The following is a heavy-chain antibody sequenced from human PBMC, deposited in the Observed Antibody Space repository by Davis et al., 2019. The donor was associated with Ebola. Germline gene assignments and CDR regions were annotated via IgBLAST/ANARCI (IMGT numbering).Heavy chain of an antibody. CDR3: ARGDTGDDASELDH. D-gene: IGHD3-10*01. CDR1: GFTFNNYN. CDR2: ISFDASRI. J-gene: IGHJ4*02. V-gene: IGHV3-30*04. Sequence: SLKISCAASGFTFNNYNLHWVRQTTGKGLEWLAAISFDASRIYYADSVKGRFIISRDNSKSTLYLQINSLRTEDTATYYCARGDTGDDASELDHWGQGTLVTVSS.